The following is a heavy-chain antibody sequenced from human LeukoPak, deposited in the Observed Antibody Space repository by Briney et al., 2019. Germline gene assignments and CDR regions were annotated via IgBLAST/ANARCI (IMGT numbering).Heavy chain of an antibody. CDR2: INHSGST. CDR3: ARQDRVRVYGSGSYYKN. D-gene: IGHD3-10*01. V-gene: IGHV4-34*01. J-gene: IGHJ4*02. Sequence: SETLSLTCAVYGGSFSGYYWSWIRQPPGKGLEWIGEINHSGSTNYNPSLKSRVTISLDTSKKQFSLKLSSVTAADTAVYYCARQDRVRVYGSGSYYKNWGQGTLVTVSS. CDR1: GGSFSGYY.